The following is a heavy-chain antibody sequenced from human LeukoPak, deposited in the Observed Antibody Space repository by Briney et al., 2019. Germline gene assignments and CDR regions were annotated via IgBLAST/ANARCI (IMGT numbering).Heavy chain of an antibody. J-gene: IGHJ6*02. CDR1: GFTFSTYA. D-gene: IGHD1-26*01. V-gene: IGHV3-23*01. Sequence: PGGSLRLSCAASGFTFSTYAMTRVRQAPGKGLEWVSLISDSGAKTYYADSVKGRFTISRDNSKNTLSLQMNSLRAEDTAVYYCAKDVRVGGGGMDVWGQGTPVTVSS. CDR3: AKDVRVGGGGMDV. CDR2: ISDSGAKT.